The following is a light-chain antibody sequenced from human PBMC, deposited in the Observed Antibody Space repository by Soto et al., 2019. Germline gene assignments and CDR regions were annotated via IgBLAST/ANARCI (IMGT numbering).Light chain of an antibody. CDR3: AAWDDSLNAYV. Sequence: QSVLTQPPSVSEAPRQRGTISCSGSSSNIGNNAVNWYQQLPGQAPKIVIYYDDLLTSGVSDRFSGSKSGTSASLAISALQSDDEADYYCAAWDDSLNAYVFGPGTKLTVL. CDR1: SSNIGNNA. J-gene: IGLJ1*01. CDR2: YDD. V-gene: IGLV1-36*01.